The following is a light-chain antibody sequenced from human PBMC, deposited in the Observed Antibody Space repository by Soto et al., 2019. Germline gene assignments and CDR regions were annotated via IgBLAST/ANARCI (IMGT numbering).Light chain of an antibody. CDR2: GVS. Sequence: VMTQSPATLSVSPGERATLSCRASQGVNNKIAWYQQKPGQAPRLIMYGVSIRATGVPVRFSGSASGTEFTLTISSLQSEDSAVYYCQQYNNWPRTFGQGTKV. J-gene: IGKJ1*01. CDR1: QGVNNK. CDR3: QQYNNWPRT. V-gene: IGKV3-15*01.